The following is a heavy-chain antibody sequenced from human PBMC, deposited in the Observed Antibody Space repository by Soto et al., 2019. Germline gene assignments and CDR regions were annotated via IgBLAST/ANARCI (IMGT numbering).Heavy chain of an antibody. J-gene: IGHJ6*03. Sequence: GESLKISCKGSGYSFTSYWIGWVRQMPGKGLEWMGIIYPGDSDTRYSPSFQGQVTISADKSISTAYLQWSSLKASDTAMYYCARLVEGTWPPRYYYYYYMDVWGKGTTVTVS. CDR1: GYSFTSYW. V-gene: IGHV5-51*01. CDR3: ARLVEGTWPPRYYYYYYMDV. CDR2: IYPGDSDT. D-gene: IGHD1-26*01.